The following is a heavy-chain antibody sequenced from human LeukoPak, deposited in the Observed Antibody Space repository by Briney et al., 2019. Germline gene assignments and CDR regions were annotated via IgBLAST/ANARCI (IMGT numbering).Heavy chain of an antibody. CDR1: GGSISSSSYY. Sequence: SETLSLTCTVSGGSISSSSYYWGWIRQPPGKGLEWIGSIYHSGSTYYNPSLKSRVTISVDTSKNQFSLKLSSVTAADTVVYYCARDLAINDAFDIWGQGTMVTVSS. CDR2: IYHSGST. D-gene: IGHD3-9*01. J-gene: IGHJ3*02. CDR3: ARDLAINDAFDI. V-gene: IGHV4-39*07.